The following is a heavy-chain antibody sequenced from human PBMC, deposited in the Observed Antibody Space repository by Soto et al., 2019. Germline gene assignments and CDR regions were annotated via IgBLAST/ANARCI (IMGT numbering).Heavy chain of an antibody. V-gene: IGHV1-3*01. CDR1: GYTFTSYA. CDR2: INAGNGNT. CDR3: AVRPYSSSWRSWDFDY. D-gene: IGHD6-13*01. J-gene: IGHJ4*02. Sequence: ASVKVSCKASGYTFTSYAMHWVRQAPGQRLEWMGWINAGNGNTKYSQKFQGRVTITRDTSASTAYMELSSLRSEDTAVYYCAVRPYSSSWRSWDFDYWGQGTLVTVSS.